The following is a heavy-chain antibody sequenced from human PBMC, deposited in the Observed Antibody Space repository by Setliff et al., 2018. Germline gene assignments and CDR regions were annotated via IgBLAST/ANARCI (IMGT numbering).Heavy chain of an antibody. V-gene: IGHV4-59*12. CDR1: GDSFSDYY. J-gene: IGHJ4*02. Sequence: PSETLSLTCAVYGDSFSDYYWSWIRQPPGKGLESIGYIQKSGSTKYNPSLKSRVTLSIDTSKNQFSLKLSSVTAADAALYYCAASRAYTGAVEEWFLPKTFDFWGQGSPVTVSS. D-gene: IGHD3-10*01. CDR2: IQKSGST. CDR3: AASRAYTGAVEEWFLPKTFDF.